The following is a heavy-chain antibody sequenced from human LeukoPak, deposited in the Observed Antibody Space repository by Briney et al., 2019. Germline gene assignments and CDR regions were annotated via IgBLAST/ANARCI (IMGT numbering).Heavy chain of an antibody. CDR1: GFTFSSYG. J-gene: IGHJ4*02. D-gene: IGHD3-22*01. CDR2: ISYDGSNK. Sequence: GESLKISCAASGFTFSSYGMHWVRQAPGKGLEWVAVISYDGSNKYYADSVKGRFTISRDNSKNTLYLQMNSLRAEDTAVYYCAKGGYYDSGGYTGYWGQGTLVTVSS. V-gene: IGHV3-30*18. CDR3: AKGGYYDSGGYTGY.